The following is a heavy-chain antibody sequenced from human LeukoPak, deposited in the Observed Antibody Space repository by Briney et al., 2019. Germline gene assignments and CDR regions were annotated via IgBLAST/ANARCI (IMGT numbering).Heavy chain of an antibody. CDR2: IKSKTDGGTA. Sequence: PGGSLRLSCAASGFTFSNAWMSWVRQAPGKGLEWVGRIKSKTDGGTAGSAAPVKGRFTISRDDSKNTLYLEMNNLKTDDTAVYYCTTARSYYGMDVWGQGTMVTVSS. V-gene: IGHV3-15*01. J-gene: IGHJ6*02. CDR1: GFTFSNAW. CDR3: TTARSYYGMDV.